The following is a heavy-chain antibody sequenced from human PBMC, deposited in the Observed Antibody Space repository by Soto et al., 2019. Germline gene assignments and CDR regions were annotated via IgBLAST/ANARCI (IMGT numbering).Heavy chain of an antibody. J-gene: IGHJ4*02. CDR1: RYTFSTHY. V-gene: IGHV1-46*01. CDR3: ARVGDYGGYSELGDY. CDR2: INPSGGST. Sequence: AAVKVSCKASRYTFSTHYMHWVRQAPGQGLEWMGVINPSGGSTRYAQKFLGRVTMTRDTSTNTVYMELSSLRSEDTGVYFCARVGDYGGYSELGDYWGQGTLVTVSS. D-gene: IGHD4-17*01.